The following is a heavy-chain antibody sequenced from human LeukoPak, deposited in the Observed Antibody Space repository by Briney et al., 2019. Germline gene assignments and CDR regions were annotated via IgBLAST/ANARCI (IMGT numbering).Heavy chain of an antibody. J-gene: IGHJ4*02. CDR2: ISSDGSNE. CDR1: GCTFSSSA. Sequence: GGSLRLSCAVSGCTFSSSAMHWVREAPGKGLEWVAVISSDGSNEYYADSVKGRFTISRDNSKNTLYLQMNSLRAEDTAIYYCAKVRDYIFDNWGQGTLVTASS. D-gene: IGHD4-11*01. CDR3: AKVRDYIFDN. V-gene: IGHV3-30*18.